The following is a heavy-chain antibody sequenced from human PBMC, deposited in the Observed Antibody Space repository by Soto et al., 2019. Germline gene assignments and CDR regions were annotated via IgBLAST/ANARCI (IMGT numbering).Heavy chain of an antibody. J-gene: IGHJ4*02. D-gene: IGHD5-12*01. CDR2: ISGSGGST. Sequence: VGSLRLSCAASGFTFSSYAMSWVRQAPGKGLEWVSAISGSGGSTYYADSVKGRFTISRDNSKNTLYLQMNSLRAEDTAVYYCAKDEAFSPRRSVDIVATDYWGQGTLVTVSS. V-gene: IGHV3-23*01. CDR3: AKDEAFSPRRSVDIVATDY. CDR1: GFTFSSYA.